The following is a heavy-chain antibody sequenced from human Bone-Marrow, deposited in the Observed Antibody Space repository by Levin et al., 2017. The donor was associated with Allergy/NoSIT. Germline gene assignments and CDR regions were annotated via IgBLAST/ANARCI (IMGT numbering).Heavy chain of an antibody. CDR1: GFTFSSYG. CDR3: VRNIGSGPKSAFEI. J-gene: IGHJ3*02. V-gene: IGHV3-23*01. Sequence: QPGGSLRLSCAASGFTFSSYGMSWVRQAPGKGPEGVSFITGSGGSTFDADFVQGRFTISRDNSKNKVFLQMNSLTAADTAVYFCVRNIGSGPKSAFEIWGQGTWVLVSP. D-gene: IGHD3-10*01. CDR2: ITGSGGST.